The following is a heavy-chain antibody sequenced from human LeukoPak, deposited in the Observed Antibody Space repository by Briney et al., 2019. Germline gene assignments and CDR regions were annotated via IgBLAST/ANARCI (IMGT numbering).Heavy chain of an antibody. Sequence: SETLSLTCAVYGGSFRNYYWSWIRQPPGKGLGWIGEITHSGSTNYNPSLKSRVSISVDTSKNQFSLRLTSVTAADTAVYYCAPLFGDYSDFDYWGQGTLVTVSS. CDR3: APLFGDYSDFDY. J-gene: IGHJ4*01. CDR1: GGSFRNYY. D-gene: IGHD4-17*01. V-gene: IGHV4-34*01. CDR2: ITHSGST.